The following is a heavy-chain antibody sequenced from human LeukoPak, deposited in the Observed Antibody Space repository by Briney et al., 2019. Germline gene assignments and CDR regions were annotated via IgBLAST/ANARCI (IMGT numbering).Heavy chain of an antibody. J-gene: IGHJ4*02. D-gene: IGHD2-21*02. CDR2: IIPIFGTA. Sequence: ASVKVSCKASGGTFSSYAISWVRQAPGQGLEWMGGIIPIFGTANYAQKFQGRVTITADESTSTAYMELSSLRSEDTAVYYCARDGSYCGGDCYPSPFDYWGLGTLVTVSS. CDR3: ARDGSYCGGDCYPSPFDY. CDR1: GGTFSSYA. V-gene: IGHV1-69*01.